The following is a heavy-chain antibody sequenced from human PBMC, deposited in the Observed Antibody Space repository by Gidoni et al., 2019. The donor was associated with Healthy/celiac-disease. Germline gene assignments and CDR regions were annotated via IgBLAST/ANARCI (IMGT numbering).Heavy chain of an antibody. CDR3: ARGLKGSGWPD. V-gene: IGHV4-34*01. D-gene: IGHD6-19*01. CDR1: GGSFSGYY. CDR2: INHSGST. J-gene: IGHJ4*02. Sequence: QVQLQQWGAGLLKPSETLSLTCAVYGGSFSGYYWSWIRQPPGKGLEWIGEINHSGSTNYNPSLKSRVTISVDTSKNQFSLKLSSVTAADTAVYYCARGLKGSGWPDWGQGTLVTVSS.